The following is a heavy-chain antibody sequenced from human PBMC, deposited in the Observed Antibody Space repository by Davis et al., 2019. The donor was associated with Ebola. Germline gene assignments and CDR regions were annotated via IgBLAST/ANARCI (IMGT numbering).Heavy chain of an antibody. V-gene: IGHV3-72*01. CDR2: SRNQENHYNT. J-gene: IGHJ4*02. CDR3: VTENWYRFES. D-gene: IGHD1/OR15-1a*01. Sequence: GGSLRLSCGVSGLPFSAYFMDWVRLTPGTGLEWVGLSRNQENHYNTEYAASVRGRFTISRDDSKKSMYLQMNSLRTEDTAVYYCVTENWYRFESWGQGTLFTVSS. CDR1: GLPFSAYF.